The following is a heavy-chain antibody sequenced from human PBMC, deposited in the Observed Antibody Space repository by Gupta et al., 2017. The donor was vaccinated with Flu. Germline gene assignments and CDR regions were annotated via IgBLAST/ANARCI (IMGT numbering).Heavy chain of an antibody. CDR3: AKALVPADDGFQR. J-gene: IGHJ3*01. CDR1: GFTFDDYP. V-gene: IGHV3-9*01. CDR2: IDWNSGGR. D-gene: IGHD2-2*01. Sequence: EVQLVESGGGLVQPGGSLRPSCATSGFTFDDYPMHGGRKGPGKGLEWVAGIDWNSGGRNYADSVKGRFIISRDNAKNSLYLQMTSLGVEDTALYYCAKALVPADDGFQRGGQGTMVTVSS.